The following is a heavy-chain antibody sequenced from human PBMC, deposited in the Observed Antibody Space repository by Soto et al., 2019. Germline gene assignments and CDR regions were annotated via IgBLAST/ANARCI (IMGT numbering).Heavy chain of an antibody. CDR2: VSHDGRNT. V-gene: IGHV3-30*18. CDR1: GFTSSDYA. Sequence: VQLVESGGGVVQPGRSLRLSCAASGFTSSDYAMHWVRQAPGKGLEWVAVVSHDGRNTHYADSVKGRFTISRDSSKNTVSLEMTSLRAEDRAVYYCAKGGRQWLVTSDFNYWGQGALVTVSS. D-gene: IGHD6-19*01. CDR3: AKGGRQWLVTSDFNY. J-gene: IGHJ4*02.